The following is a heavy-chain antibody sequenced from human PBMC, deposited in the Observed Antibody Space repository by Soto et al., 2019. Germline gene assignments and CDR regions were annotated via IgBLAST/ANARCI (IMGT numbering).Heavy chain of an antibody. CDR2: IYYSGST. Sequence: PSETLSLTCTVSGGSISSYYWSWIRQPPGKGLEWIGYIYYSGSTNYNPSLKSRVTISVDTSKNQFSLKLSSVTAADTAVYYCARERTPRDYQYYYYMDVWGKGTTVTVSS. J-gene: IGHJ6*03. V-gene: IGHV4-59*01. CDR3: ARERTPRDYQYYYYMDV. CDR1: GGSISSYY.